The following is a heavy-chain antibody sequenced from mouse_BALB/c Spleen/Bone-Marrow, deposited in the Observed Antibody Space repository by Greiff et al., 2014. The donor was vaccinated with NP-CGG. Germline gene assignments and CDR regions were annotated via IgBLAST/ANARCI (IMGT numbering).Heavy chain of an antibody. CDR3: ARGDYGAFAY. J-gene: IGHJ3*01. CDR1: GCNIKDTY. D-gene: IGHD2-4*01. CDR2: IDPANGNT. V-gene: IGHV14-3*02. Sequence: VQLQQSGAELVKPGASVKLSCTASGCNIKDTYMHWVKQRPEQGLEWIARIDPANGNTKYDPKFQGKATITADTSSNTAYLQLSSLTSGDTAVYYCARGDYGAFAYWGQGTLVTVSA.